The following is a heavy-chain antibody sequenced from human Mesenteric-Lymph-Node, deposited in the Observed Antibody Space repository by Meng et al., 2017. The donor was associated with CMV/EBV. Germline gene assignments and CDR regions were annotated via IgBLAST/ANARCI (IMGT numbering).Heavy chain of an antibody. CDR1: GGSFSGYY. D-gene: IGHD3-22*01. CDR3: AKDGGGDGYYRLDY. J-gene: IGHJ4*02. Sequence: SETLSLTCAVYGGSFSGYYWSWIRQPPGKGLEWIGEINHSGSTNYNPSLKSRVTISVDTSKNQFSLKLSSVTAADTAVYYCAKDGGGDGYYRLDYWGQGTLVTVSS. V-gene: IGHV4-34*01. CDR2: INHSGST.